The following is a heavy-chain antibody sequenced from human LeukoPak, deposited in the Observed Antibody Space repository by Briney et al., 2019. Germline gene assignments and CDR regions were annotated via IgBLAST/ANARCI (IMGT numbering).Heavy chain of an antibody. CDR1: GYTFTNFG. Sequence: ASVTVSCKASGYTFTNFGLSWVRQAPGQGLEGIGWICAYNGDTYYAQRFHGRDTMTTDTSTSTDYIELNRLRSDDTAVYYCARDGEWGELGDYWGQGTLVSVCS. CDR2: ICAYNGDT. D-gene: IGHD1-7*01. J-gene: IGHJ4*02. V-gene: IGHV1-18*01. CDR3: ARDGEWGELGDY.